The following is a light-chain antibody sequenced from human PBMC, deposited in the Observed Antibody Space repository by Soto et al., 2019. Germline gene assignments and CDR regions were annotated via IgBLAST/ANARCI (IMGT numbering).Light chain of an antibody. Sequence: ELVLTQSPGTLSLSPGERATLSCRASQRISSSYLAWYQHKPGQAPSLLLYGASSRATGIPDRFSGSGSVTDFTLTISRLEPEDFAVYYCLHYGRSPPYTFGQGTKLEIK. CDR3: LHYGRSPPYT. J-gene: IGKJ2*01. CDR2: GAS. CDR1: QRISSSY. V-gene: IGKV3-20*01.